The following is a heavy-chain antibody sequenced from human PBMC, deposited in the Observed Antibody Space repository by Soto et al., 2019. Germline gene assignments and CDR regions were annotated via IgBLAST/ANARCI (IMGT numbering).Heavy chain of an antibody. V-gene: IGHV3-21*01. J-gene: IGHJ5*02. Sequence: GGSLRLSCVGSGFSLSDYSMNWVRQAPGKGLEWVSSISRSGNYIYYADSVKGRFTISRDNAKSSLFLQMNSLKAEDSAVYYCARAKSREVAVAPAAIVGWFDPWGQGTLVTASS. CDR2: ISRSGNYI. D-gene: IGHD2-2*01. CDR3: ARAKSREVAVAPAAIVGWFDP. CDR1: GFSLSDYS.